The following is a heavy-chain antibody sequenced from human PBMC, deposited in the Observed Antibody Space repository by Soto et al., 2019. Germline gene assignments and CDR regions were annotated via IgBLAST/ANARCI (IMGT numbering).Heavy chain of an antibody. D-gene: IGHD2-15*01. V-gene: IGHV3-30-3*01. CDR2: ISYDGSNK. Sequence: QVQLVESGGGVVQPGRSLRLSCAASGFTFSSYAMHWVRQAPGKGLEWVAVISYDGSNKYYADSVKGRFTISRDNSKNTMYLQMNSLRSEDTAVYYCARGGSVVDRNFDLWGRGTLVTVSS. J-gene: IGHJ2*01. CDR1: GFTFSSYA. CDR3: ARGGSVVDRNFDL.